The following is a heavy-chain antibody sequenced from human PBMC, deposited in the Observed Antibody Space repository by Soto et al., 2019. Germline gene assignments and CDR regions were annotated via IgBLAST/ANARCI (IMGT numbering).Heavy chain of an antibody. CDR3: ARRVYYYDSSGYQVEVIYYFDY. J-gene: IGHJ4*02. CDR2: IYPGDSDT. D-gene: IGHD3-22*01. V-gene: IGHV5-51*01. Sequence: PGESLKISCKGSGYSFTSYWIGWVRQMPGKGLEWMGIIYPGDSDTRYSPSFQGQVTISADKSISTAYLQWSSLKASDTATYYCARRVYYYDSSGYQVEVIYYFDYWGQGTLVTVSS. CDR1: GYSFTSYW.